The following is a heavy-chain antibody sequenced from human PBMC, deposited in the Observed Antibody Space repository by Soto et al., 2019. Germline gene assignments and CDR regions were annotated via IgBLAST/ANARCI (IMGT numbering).Heavy chain of an antibody. CDR2: IIPIFGTA. Sequence: GASVKVSCKASGGTFSGYAISWVRQAPGQGLEWMGGIIPIFGTANYAQKFQGRVTITVDESTSTAYMELSSLRSEDTAVYYCSLAYCGGDCYSVDYWGQGTLVTVSS. V-gene: IGHV1-69*13. D-gene: IGHD2-21*02. CDR3: SLAYCGGDCYSVDY. J-gene: IGHJ4*02. CDR1: GGTFSGYA.